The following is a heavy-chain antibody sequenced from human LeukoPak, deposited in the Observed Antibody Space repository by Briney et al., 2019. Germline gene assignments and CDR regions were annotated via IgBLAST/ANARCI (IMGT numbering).Heavy chain of an antibody. CDR3: ATQRGSYLWGTDFDF. CDR2: INPNSGDT. V-gene: IGHV1-2*02. J-gene: IGHJ4*02. D-gene: IGHD3-16*01. Sequence: ASVKVSCKASGYTFTGYHMHWVRQAPGQGLEWMGWINPNSGDTKYAQKFQGRVTMTRDTSISTAYMELSRLRSDDTALYYCATQRGSYLWGTDFDFWGQGTLVTVSS. CDR1: GYTFTGYH.